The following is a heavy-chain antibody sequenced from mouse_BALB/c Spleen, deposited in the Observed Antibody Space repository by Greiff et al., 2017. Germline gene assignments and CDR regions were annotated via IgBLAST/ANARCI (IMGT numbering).Heavy chain of an antibody. CDR3: ATMRARYYFDY. D-gene: IGHD2-4*01. J-gene: IGHJ2*01. CDR1: GYSITSGYY. Sequence: EVQLQQSGPGLVKPSQSLSLTCSVTGYSITSGYYWNWIRQFPGNKLEWMGYISYDGSNNYNPSLKNRISITRDTSKNQFFLKLNSVTTEDTATYYCATMRARYYFDYWGQGTTLTVSS. V-gene: IGHV3-6*02. CDR2: ISYDGSN.